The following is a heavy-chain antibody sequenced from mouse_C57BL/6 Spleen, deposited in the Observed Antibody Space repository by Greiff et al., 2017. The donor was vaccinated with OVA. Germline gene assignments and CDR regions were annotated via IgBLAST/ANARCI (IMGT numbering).Heavy chain of an antibody. CDR2: ISSGGDYI. Sequence: EVKLMESGAGLVKPGGSLKLSCAASGFTFSSYAMSWVRQTPEKRLEWVAYISSGGDYIYYADTVKGRFTISRDNARNTLYLQMSSLKSEDTAMYYCTRDRWDYFDYWGQGTTLTVSS. CDR3: TRDRWDYFDY. D-gene: IGHD4-1*01. J-gene: IGHJ2*01. V-gene: IGHV5-9-1*02. CDR1: GFTFSSYA.